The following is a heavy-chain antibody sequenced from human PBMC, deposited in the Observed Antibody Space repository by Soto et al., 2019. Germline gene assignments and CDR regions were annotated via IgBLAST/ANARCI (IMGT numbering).Heavy chain of an antibody. CDR3: AKLAAAGTTDFDY. D-gene: IGHD6-13*01. Sequence: QVQLVESGGGVVQPGRSLRLSCAASGFTFSSYGMHWVRQAPGKGLEWVAVIASDGSNKYYADSVKGRFTISRDNSKNTLYLQMNSLRAEDTAVYYCAKLAAAGTTDFDYWVQGTLVTVSS. J-gene: IGHJ4*02. CDR1: GFTFSSYG. V-gene: IGHV3-30*18. CDR2: IASDGSNK.